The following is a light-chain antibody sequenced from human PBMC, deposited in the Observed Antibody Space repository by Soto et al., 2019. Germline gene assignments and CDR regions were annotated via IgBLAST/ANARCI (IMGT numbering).Light chain of an antibody. V-gene: IGKV1-9*01. Sequence: DIQLTQSPSFLSASVGDTVTITFRASQDISSYLAWYQQKPGKAPKVLIYAASTLQSGVPSRFSGSGSGTDFTLTISSLQPDDIGTYYCQQYSTFWTFGQGTKVDIK. CDR3: QQYSTFWT. CDR1: QDISSY. CDR2: AAS. J-gene: IGKJ1*01.